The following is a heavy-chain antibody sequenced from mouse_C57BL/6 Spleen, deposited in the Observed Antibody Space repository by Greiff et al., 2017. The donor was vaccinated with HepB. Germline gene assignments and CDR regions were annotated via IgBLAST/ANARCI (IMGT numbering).Heavy chain of an antibody. CDR1: GFSFTSYG. CDR3: ASGAGTYWFAY. V-gene: IGHV2-6*03. CDR2: IWSDGST. J-gene: IGHJ3*01. D-gene: IGHD4-1*01. Sequence: VKLMESGPGLVAPSQSLSITCTVSGFSFTSYGVHWVRQPPGKGLEWLVVIWSDGSTTYNSALKARLSISKDNSKNQVFLKMISLQTDDTAMYYCASGAGTYWFAYWGQGTLVTVSA.